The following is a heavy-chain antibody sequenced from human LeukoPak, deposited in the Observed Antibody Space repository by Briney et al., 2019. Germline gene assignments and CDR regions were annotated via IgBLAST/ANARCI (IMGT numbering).Heavy chain of an antibody. V-gene: IGHV4-39*02. CDR2: IYYSGST. J-gene: IGHJ4*02. D-gene: IGHD4-17*01. Sequence: PSETLSLTCTVSGGSISSSSYYWGWIRQPPGKGLEWLGSIYYSGSTYYNPSLKSRVTISVDTSKNQFSLKLSSVTAADTAVYYCARDTYGDYLYWGQGTLVTVSS. CDR1: GGSISSSSYY. CDR3: ARDTYGDYLY.